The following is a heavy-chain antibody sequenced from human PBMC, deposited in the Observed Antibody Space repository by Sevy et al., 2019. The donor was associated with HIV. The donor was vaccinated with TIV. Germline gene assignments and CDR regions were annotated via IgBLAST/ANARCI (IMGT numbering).Heavy chain of an antibody. CDR3: AREMITFGGVNVSNAFDI. V-gene: IGHV3-7*03. Sequence: GGSLRLSCAASGFTFSSYWMSWVRQAPGKGLEWVANIKQDGSEKYYVDSVKGRFTISRDNAKNSLYLQMNSLRAEDTAVYYCAREMITFGGVNVSNAFDIRGQGTMVTVSS. J-gene: IGHJ3*02. CDR2: IKQDGSEK. CDR1: GFTFSSYW. D-gene: IGHD3-16*02.